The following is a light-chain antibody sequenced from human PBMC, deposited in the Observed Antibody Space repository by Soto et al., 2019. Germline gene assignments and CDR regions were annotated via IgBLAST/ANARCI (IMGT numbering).Light chain of an antibody. J-gene: IGKJ4*01. CDR2: ATS. CDR3: QQYDSSPLT. V-gene: IGKV3-20*01. CDR1: QSITNY. Sequence: EIVLTQSPATLSLSPGERATLSCRASQSITNYVGWYQQKPGQAPRLLIYATSNRATGIPARFSGSGSGTDFTLTISRLEPEDFAVYYCQQYDSSPLTFGGGTKVDIK.